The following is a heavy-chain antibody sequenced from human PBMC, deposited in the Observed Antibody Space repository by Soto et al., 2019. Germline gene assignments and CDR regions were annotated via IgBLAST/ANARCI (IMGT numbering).Heavy chain of an antibody. CDR1: GYSFSTYA. CDR3: ATSYDSGFDP. CDR2: ITPNNGYT. V-gene: IGHV1-18*01. J-gene: IGHJ5*02. Sequence: QLQLMQSGGEAKNPGASVKVSCEASGYSFSTYAISWLRQAPGQGLEWMGLITPNNGYTNYAQKFQGRLILTTDIPSSTAYMGLTSLRYDDTGMYYCATSYDSGFDPWGQGTLVSVS. D-gene: IGHD3-3*01.